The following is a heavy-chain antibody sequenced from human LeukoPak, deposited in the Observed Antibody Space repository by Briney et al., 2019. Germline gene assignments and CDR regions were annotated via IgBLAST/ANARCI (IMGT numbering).Heavy chain of an antibody. V-gene: IGHV3-23*01. CDR3: AKARGYSYGYLVDY. CDR2: IRGSGGST. J-gene: IGHJ4*02. CDR1: GFTFSSYA. Sequence: GGSLRLSCAASGFTFSSYAMSWVRQAPGKRLEWVSAIRGSGGSTYYADSVKGRFTISRDNSKNTLYLQMNSLGAEDTAVYYCAKARGYSYGYLVDYWGQGTLVTVSS. D-gene: IGHD5-18*01.